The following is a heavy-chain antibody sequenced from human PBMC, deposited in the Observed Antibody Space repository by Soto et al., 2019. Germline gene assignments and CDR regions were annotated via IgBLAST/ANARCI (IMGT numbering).Heavy chain of an antibody. CDR1: GGSISSGYYY. CDR2: IYYSGST. D-gene: IGHD3-22*01. Sequence: LSLTCSVSGGSISSGYYYWSWIRQPPGKGLEWIGNIYYSGSTNYNPSLKSRVTISVDTSKNQFSLKLSSVAAADTAVYYCARDWVNYYDSSGYYPDPNWYFDLWGRGTLVTV. CDR3: ARDWVNYYDSSGYYPDPNWYFDL. V-gene: IGHV4-61*01. J-gene: IGHJ2*01.